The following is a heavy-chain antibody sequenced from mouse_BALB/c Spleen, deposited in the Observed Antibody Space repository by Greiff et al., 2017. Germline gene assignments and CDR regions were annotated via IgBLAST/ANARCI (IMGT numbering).Heavy chain of an antibody. J-gene: IGHJ4*01. V-gene: IGHV1-69*02. CDR3: TRSEYGTGAMDY. Sequence: VQLQQPGAELVRPGASVKLSCKASGYTFTSYWINWVKQRPGQGLEWIGNIYPSDSYTNYNQKFKDKATLTVDKSSSTAYMQLSSPTSEDSAVYYCTRSEYGTGAMDYWGQGTSVTVSS. D-gene: IGHD1-1*01. CDR2: IYPSDSYT. CDR1: GYTFTSYW.